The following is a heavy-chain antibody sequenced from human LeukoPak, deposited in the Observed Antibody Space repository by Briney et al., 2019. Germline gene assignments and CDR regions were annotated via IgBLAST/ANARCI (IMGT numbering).Heavy chain of an antibody. CDR1: GGSFSGYY. J-gene: IGHJ5*02. CDR2: INHSGST. Sequence: PSETLSLTCAVYGGSFSGYYWSWIRQPPGKGLEWIGEINHSGSTNYNPSLKSRVTISVDTSKNQFSLKLSSITAADTAFYYCARPPGIAAAWFDPWGQGTLVTVSS. V-gene: IGHV4-34*01. CDR3: ARPPGIAAAWFDP. D-gene: IGHD6-13*01.